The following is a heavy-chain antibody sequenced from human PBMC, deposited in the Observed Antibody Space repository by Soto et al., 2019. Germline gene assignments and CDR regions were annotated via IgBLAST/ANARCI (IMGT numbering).Heavy chain of an antibody. J-gene: IGHJ4*02. CDR3: TRTPDY. CDR1: GFPFSIYT. Sequence: GGSLRLSFSASGFPFSIYTMTWVRPAPGKGLEWVASLNSISNSVYYVDSVRGRFTISRDNSKNSLFLQLNGLRPEDTGFYYCTRTPDYWGPGTLVNLSS. CDR2: LNSISNSV. V-gene: IGHV3-21*01.